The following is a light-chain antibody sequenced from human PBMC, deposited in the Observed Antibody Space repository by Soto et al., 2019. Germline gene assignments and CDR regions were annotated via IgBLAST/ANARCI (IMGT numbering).Light chain of an antibody. CDR2: DVS. CDR3: CSYAGSSTRV. Sequence: QSALTQPRSVSGPPGQSVTISCTGTSSDVGGYNYVSWYQQFPDKAPKLMIYDVSKRPSGVPDRFSGSKSGNTASLTISGLQADDEADYYCCSYAGSSTRVFGTGTKLTVL. CDR1: SSDVGGYNY. J-gene: IGLJ1*01. V-gene: IGLV2-11*01.